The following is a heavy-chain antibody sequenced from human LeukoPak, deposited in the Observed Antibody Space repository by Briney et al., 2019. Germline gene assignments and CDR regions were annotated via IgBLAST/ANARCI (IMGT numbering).Heavy chain of an antibody. CDR1: GFIFSSYG. Sequence: GGSLRLSCAASGFIFSSYGMHWVRQSPGKGLEWVAVISYDGSNKYYADSVKGRFTISRDDSTVYLQMNSLRAEDTAFYYCAYLGLSSDWNDVPGPQIDYWGQGALVTVSS. CDR3: AYLGLSSDWNDVPGPQIDY. D-gene: IGHD1-1*01. V-gene: IGHV3-30*03. CDR2: ISYDGSNK. J-gene: IGHJ4*02.